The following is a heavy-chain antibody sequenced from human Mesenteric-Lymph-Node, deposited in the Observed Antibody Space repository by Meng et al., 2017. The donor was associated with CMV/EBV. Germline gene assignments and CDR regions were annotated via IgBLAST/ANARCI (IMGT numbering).Heavy chain of an antibody. CDR2: IYSGSNTYYT. CDR1: GFTVSSNY. D-gene: IGHD3-3*01. V-gene: IGHV3-66*02. J-gene: IGHJ4*02. Sequence: GESLKISCAASGFTVSSNYMNWVRQAPGKGLEWVSVIYSGSNTYYTYYADSVEGRFTISRDNSKNTLYLQMNKLRAEDTAVYYCARANDFWSGYYGTSSYLDYWGQGTLVTVSS. CDR3: ARANDFWSGYYGTSSYLDY.